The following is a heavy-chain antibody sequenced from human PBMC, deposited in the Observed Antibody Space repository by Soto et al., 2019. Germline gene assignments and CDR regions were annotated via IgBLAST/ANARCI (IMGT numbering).Heavy chain of an antibody. Sequence: EVQLVESGGGLVQPGGSLRLSCAASGFTVSSNYMSWVRQAPGKGLEWVSVIFSGGVTFYADSVKGRFTISRDNSKNTLYLQMNSLRAEDTAVYYCAREVRRDGYIHFDYWGQGTLVTVSS. J-gene: IGHJ4*02. V-gene: IGHV3-66*01. D-gene: IGHD5-12*01. CDR2: IFSGGVT. CDR1: GFTVSSNY. CDR3: AREVRRDGYIHFDY.